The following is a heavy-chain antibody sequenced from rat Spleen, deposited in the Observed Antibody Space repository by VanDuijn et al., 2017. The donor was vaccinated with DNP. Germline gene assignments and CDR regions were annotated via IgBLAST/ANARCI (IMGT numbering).Heavy chain of an antibody. V-gene: IGHV5-31*01. CDR3: VRWNSGHFDY. Sequence: EVQLVESGGDLVQPGRSLKLSCVATGFTLKNYWMTWIRQVPGKGLEWFASITSSGSDTYYPDSVKGRFAISRDNAKSTLYLQMNSLRSEDMATYYCVRWNSGHFDYWGQGVMVTVSS. D-gene: IGHD4-3*01. CDR2: ITSSGSDT. J-gene: IGHJ2*01. CDR1: GFTLKNYW.